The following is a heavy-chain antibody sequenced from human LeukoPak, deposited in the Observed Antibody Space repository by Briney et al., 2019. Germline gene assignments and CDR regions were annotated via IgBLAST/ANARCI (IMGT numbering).Heavy chain of an antibody. J-gene: IGHJ4*02. CDR2: VRYDGSNE. D-gene: IGHD3-10*01. CDR1: GFTFGNYG. V-gene: IGHV3-30*02. Sequence: GGSLRLSCAASGFTFGNYGMHWVRQAPGKGLEWVAFVRYDGSNEYYADSVKGRFTISRDNSKKTLYLEMNSLRPEDTAVYYCAEDEGRSDRYGSGSYPPYWGQGTLVTVSS. CDR3: AEDEGRSDRYGSGSYPPY.